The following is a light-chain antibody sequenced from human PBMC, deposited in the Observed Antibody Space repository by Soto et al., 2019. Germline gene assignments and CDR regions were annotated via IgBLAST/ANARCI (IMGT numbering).Light chain of an antibody. V-gene: IGKV3-20*01. J-gene: IGKJ2*01. CDR3: QQYGSSPPTT. Sequence: EIVLTQSPGTLSLSPGERATLSCRASQSVSSSYLAWYQQKPGQAPRLLIYGASSRATGIPDRFSGSGSRTDFTLTISRLEPEDSAVYYCQQYGSSPPTTFGQGTKLEIK. CDR1: QSVSSSY. CDR2: GAS.